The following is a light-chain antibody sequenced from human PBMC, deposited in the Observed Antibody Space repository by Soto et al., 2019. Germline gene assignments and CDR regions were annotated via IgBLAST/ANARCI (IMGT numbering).Light chain of an antibody. CDR3: QSYDSSLSGSVV. V-gene: IGLV1-40*01. Sequence: QSVLTQPPSVSGAPGQRVTISCTGTSSNIGAGFDVHWYQKVPGTAPKLLIFDNTNRPSRVSDRFSASRSGTSASLAITGLQAGDEADYFCQSYDSSLSGSVVFGGGTQLTVL. J-gene: IGLJ2*01. CDR1: SSNIGAGFD. CDR2: DNT.